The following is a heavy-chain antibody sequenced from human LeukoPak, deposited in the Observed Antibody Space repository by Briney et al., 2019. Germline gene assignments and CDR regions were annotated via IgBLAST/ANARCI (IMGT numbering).Heavy chain of an antibody. CDR1: GGSISSYY. D-gene: IGHD3-10*01. CDR2: IYYSGST. V-gene: IGHV4-59*01. CDR3: ARVTASYYYGSGSYYMDY. Sequence: SETLSLTCTVSGGSISSYYWSWIRQPPGKGLEWIGYIYYSGSTNYNPSLKSRVTISVDTSKNQFSLKLSSVTAADTAVYYCARVTASYYYGSGSYYMDYWGQGTLVTVSS. J-gene: IGHJ4*02.